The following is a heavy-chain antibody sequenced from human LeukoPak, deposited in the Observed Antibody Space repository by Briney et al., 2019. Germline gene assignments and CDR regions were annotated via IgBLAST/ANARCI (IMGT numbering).Heavy chain of an antibody. CDR1: GFTFSSYS. CDR2: ISSSSSYI. CDR3: ARVTGPNSYYYYYMDV. V-gene: IGHV3-21*01. J-gene: IGHJ6*03. D-gene: IGHD7-27*01. Sequence: GGSLRLSCAASGFTFSSYSMNWVRQAPGKGLEWVSSISSSSSYIYYADSVKGRFTISRDNAKNPLYLQMNSLRAEDTAVYYCARVTGPNSYYYYYMDVWGKGTTVTVSS.